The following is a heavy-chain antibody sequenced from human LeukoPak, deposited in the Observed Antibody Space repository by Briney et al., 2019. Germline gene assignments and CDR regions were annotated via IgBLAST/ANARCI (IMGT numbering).Heavy chain of an antibody. CDR1: GLTFNIYA. Sequence: PGGSLRLSCEATGLTFNIYAMRWDRQAPGKGLEWVSTISDSGGSTYYADSVKGRFTISRDNSKSTLYLQMNSLRAEDTAIYYCATGRGDYWGQGTLATVSS. J-gene: IGHJ4*02. V-gene: IGHV3-23*01. CDR2: ISDSGGST. CDR3: ATGRGDY.